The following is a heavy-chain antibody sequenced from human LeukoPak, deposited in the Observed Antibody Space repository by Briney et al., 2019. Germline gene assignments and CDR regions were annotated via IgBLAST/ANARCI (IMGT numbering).Heavy chain of an antibody. CDR2: IDSTSTYI. CDR3: ARVTLAAAGVGGVYDN. CDR1: GFTFSSYS. D-gene: IGHD6-13*01. Sequence: GGSLRLSCVASGFTFSSYSMNWVRQAPGKGLEWVSSIDSTSTYIYYADSMKGRFTISRDNPQNSLYLHMDSLRREDTAVYYCARVTLAAAGVGGVYDNRGQGTLVTVSS. V-gene: IGHV3-21*01. J-gene: IGHJ4*02.